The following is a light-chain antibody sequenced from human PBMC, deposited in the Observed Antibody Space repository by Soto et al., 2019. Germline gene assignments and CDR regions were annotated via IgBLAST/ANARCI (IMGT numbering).Light chain of an antibody. J-gene: IGKJ1*01. CDR2: AAS. Sequence: AIRMTPSQYSLSAATVCRVSITWRPSQGIISYLAWYQQTPGKAPKLLIYAASTLQSGFPSRFSGSGSVTDSTITISRLQSEDFATYHCPQYYSYPPTFGQGTKVDIK. CDR3: PQYYSYPPT. V-gene: IGKV1-8*01. CDR1: QGIISY.